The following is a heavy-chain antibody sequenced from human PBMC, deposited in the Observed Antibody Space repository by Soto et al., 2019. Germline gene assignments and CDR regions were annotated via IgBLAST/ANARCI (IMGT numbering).Heavy chain of an antibody. J-gene: IGHJ4*02. CDR1: GFEFHDHA. CDR3: TRDMFRTKTTIDY. Sequence: EVQLVESGGGLAQPGRSLRLSCAASGFEFHDHAMNWVRQAPGKGLAWVAGISWGGGYIGYADPVKGRFTISRDNAKNSLYLQMSSLRPEDSAKSFCTRDMFRTKTTIDYWGQGTLVTVSS. V-gene: IGHV3-9*01. CDR2: ISWGGGYI. D-gene: IGHD1-1*01.